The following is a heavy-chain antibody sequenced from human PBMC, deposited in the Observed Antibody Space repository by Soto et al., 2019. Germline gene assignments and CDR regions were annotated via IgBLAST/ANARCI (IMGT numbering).Heavy chain of an antibody. J-gene: IGHJ5*02. CDR1: GFTFSSYA. Sequence: GSLRLSCAASGFTFSSYAMSWVRQAPGKGLEWVSAISGSGGSTYYADSVKGRFTISRDNSKNTLNLQMNSLRAEDTAVYYCAKARAVAGTNWFDPWGQGTLVTVSS. D-gene: IGHD6-19*01. CDR3: AKARAVAGTNWFDP. V-gene: IGHV3-23*01. CDR2: ISGSGGST.